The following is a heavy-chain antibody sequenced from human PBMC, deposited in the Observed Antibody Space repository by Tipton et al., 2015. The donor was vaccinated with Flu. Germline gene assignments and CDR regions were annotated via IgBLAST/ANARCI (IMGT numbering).Heavy chain of an antibody. V-gene: IGHV4-38-2*02. CDR1: GDSVRSSYY. CDR2: INHNGNT. CDR3: ARRDFSNYVSDPNNWFDP. J-gene: IGHJ5*02. Sequence: TLSLTCTVSGDSVRSSYYWAWIRQPPGRGLEWIGNINHNGNTYHNASLRSRVTISVDTSRNHFSLKLSSVTAADTAVYYCARRDFSNYVSDPNNWFDPWGQGTLVTVSS. D-gene: IGHD4-11*01.